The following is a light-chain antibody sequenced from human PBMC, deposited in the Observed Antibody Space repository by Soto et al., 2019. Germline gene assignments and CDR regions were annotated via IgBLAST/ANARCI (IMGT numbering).Light chain of an antibody. CDR1: QGIGND. J-gene: IGKJ2*01. CDR2: AAS. CDR3: LQEYNRQHT. V-gene: IGKV1-6*01. Sequence: AIQMTQSPSSLSASVGDRVTITCRASQGIGNDLGWYQQKPGKAPKLLIYAASNLQSGVPSRFSGSGSGTEFTLINSSLQAEDFATYYCLQEYNRQHTFGQGTKVDIK.